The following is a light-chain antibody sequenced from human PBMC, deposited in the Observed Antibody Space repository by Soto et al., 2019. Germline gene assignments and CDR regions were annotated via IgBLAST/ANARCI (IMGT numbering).Light chain of an antibody. CDR1: SSDVGGYNS. V-gene: IGLV2-8*01. Sequence: QSALTQPPSASGSPGQSVTISCTGASSDVGGYNSVSWYQQHPGKAPKLMISEVNSGGPDRFPGSKSGNTASLTVSGLQAEDEADYYCSSYAGSGNWVFGGGTKLTVL. CDR3: SSYAGSGNWV. J-gene: IGLJ3*02. CDR2: EV.